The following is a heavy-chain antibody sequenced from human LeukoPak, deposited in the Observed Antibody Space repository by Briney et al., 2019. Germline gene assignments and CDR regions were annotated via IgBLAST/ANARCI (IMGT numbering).Heavy chain of an antibody. CDR2: IANDGRDK. V-gene: IGHV3-30*03. CDR3: ARDRTAAAADYYFDY. CDR1: GFTFSSYS. Sequence: AGGSLRLSCAASGFTFSSYSMNWVRQAPGKGLEWVAVIANDGRDKHCADSVKGRFTISRDNSKNTLYLQINSLRAEDTAVYYCARDRTAAAADYYFDYWGQGTLVTVSS. J-gene: IGHJ4*02. D-gene: IGHD6-13*01.